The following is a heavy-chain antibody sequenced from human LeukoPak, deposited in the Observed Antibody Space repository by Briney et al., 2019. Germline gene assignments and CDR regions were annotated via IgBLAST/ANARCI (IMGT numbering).Heavy chain of an antibody. J-gene: IGHJ6*02. CDR1: GGSFSGYY. Sequence: TSETLSLTCAVYGGSFSGYYWSWIRQPPGKGLEWIGEINHSGSTNYNPSLKSRVTISVDTSKNQFSLKLSSVTAADTAVYYCAIGSPLRFLEWSQVKGRNRYYGMDVWGQGTTVTVSS. CDR3: AIGSPLRFLEWSQVKGRNRYYGMDV. CDR2: INHSGST. D-gene: IGHD3-3*01. V-gene: IGHV4-34*01.